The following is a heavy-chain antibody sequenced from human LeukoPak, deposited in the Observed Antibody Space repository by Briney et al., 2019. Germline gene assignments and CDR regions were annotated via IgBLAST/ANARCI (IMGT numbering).Heavy chain of an antibody. Sequence: PSETLSLTCTVSGGSISSYYWSWIRQPPGKGLEWIGEINHSGSTNYNPSLKSRVTISVDTSKNQFSLKLSSVTAADTAVYYCARARHYYDSSGYLPRGYYFDYWGQGTLVTVSS. CDR2: INHSGST. J-gene: IGHJ4*02. D-gene: IGHD3-22*01. V-gene: IGHV4-34*01. CDR3: ARARHYYDSSGYLPRGYYFDY. CDR1: GGSISSYY.